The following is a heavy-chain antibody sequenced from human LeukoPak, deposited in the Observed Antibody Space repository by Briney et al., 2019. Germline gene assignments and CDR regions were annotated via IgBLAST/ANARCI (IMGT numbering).Heavy chain of an antibody. D-gene: IGHD1-1*01. CDR3: ARDGTLTAGPFDP. V-gene: IGHV3-33*01. Sequence: PGRSLRLSCAAPGITFSSFGMHWRRQAPGKGLEWVAFIWNDGSNKYYADSVKGRFTISRDNSKNTLYLQMNSLRVEDTAVYYCARDGTLTAGPFDPWGRGTLVTVSS. J-gene: IGHJ5*02. CDR1: GITFSSFG. CDR2: IWNDGSNK.